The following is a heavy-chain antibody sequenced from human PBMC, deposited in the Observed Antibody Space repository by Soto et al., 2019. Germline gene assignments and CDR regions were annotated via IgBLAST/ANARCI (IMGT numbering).Heavy chain of an antibody. D-gene: IGHD2-2*01. J-gene: IGHJ3*02. Sequence: QVQLQESGPGLVRPSETLSLTCTVSGGSISNYNWNWIRQSAGKGLEWIGRIYSSGRTNYNPSLKSRVTMSLDTSKNQISLRLSSVTAADTAMYYCARERTYQLSGDDALDIWGLGTMVTVSS. CDR3: ARERTYQLSGDDALDI. CDR2: IYSSGRT. CDR1: GGSISNYN. V-gene: IGHV4-4*07.